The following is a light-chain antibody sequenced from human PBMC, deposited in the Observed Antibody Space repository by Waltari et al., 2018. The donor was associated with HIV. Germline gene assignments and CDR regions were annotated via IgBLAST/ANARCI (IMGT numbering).Light chain of an antibody. J-gene: IGLJ3*02. CDR3: AAWDDSLREV. Sequence: QSVLTQPPSASGTPGHSVPMSCSGSRSNIGSHFVSWSQQHPGAAPKLLIYRNNQRPSGVPDRFSGSKSGTSASLAISGLRSEDEADYYCAAWDDSLREVFGGGTKLTVL. CDR1: RSNIGSHF. V-gene: IGLV1-47*01. CDR2: RNN.